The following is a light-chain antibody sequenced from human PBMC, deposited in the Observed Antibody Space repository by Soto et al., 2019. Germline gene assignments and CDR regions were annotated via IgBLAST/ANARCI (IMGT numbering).Light chain of an antibody. CDR1: QTISSW. Sequence: DVQMTQSPSTLSGAVGDRVTLTCRASQTISSWLAWYQQKPGNPPKLLIYKASTLRSGVPSRFSGSGSGTEFTLTISSLQPDDFATYYCQHYNSYSAPFGQGTKVDI. CDR2: KAS. CDR3: QHYNSYSAP. V-gene: IGKV1-5*03. J-gene: IGKJ1*01.